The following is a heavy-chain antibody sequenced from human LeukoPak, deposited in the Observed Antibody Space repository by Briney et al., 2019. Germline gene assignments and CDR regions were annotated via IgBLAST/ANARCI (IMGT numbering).Heavy chain of an antibody. J-gene: IGHJ4*02. CDR2: ISTSSSTI. CDR1: GFTFSSYS. CDR3: AREGIDGYNYFDY. D-gene: IGHD5-24*01. V-gene: IGHV3-48*02. Sequence: GGSLRLSCAASGFTFSSYSTNWVRQAPGKGLEWISYISTSSSTIYYADSMKGRFTISRDNAKNSLYLQMNSLRDEDTAVYYCAREGIDGYNYFDYWGQGTLVTVSS.